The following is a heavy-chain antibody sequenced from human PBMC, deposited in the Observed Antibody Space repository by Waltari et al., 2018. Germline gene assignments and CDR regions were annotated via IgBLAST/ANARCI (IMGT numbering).Heavy chain of an antibody. J-gene: IGHJ6*02. CDR3: GRAGREYEDSDGDYYYYGMDV. CDR2: ISGYNGNT. Sequence: VQLDRSKNEEKKSGASVKVACKASGYNFRMDAITWVRLAAGEGLEWMGWISGYNGNTKQAKTFKRRLTMTTDKSTTTAYWDLRGLRPDDTAVYYCGRAGREYEDSDGDYYYYGMDVWGQGTSVSVSS. CDR1: GYNFRMDA. D-gene: IGHD1-26*01. V-gene: IGHV1-18*01.